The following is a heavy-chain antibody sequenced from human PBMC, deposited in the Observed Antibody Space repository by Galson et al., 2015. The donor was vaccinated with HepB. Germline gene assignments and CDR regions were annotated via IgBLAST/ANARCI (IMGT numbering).Heavy chain of an antibody. CDR2: ISYDGSNK. CDR1: GFTFSSYA. J-gene: IGHJ4*02. V-gene: IGHV3-30*04. D-gene: IGHD5-18*01. CDR3: ARDRFVDRYSYGSIFDY. Sequence: SLRLSCAASGFTFSSYAMHWVRQAPGKGLEWVAVISYDGSNKYYADSVKGRFTISRDNSKNTLYLQMNSLRAEDTAVYYCARDRFVDRYSYGSIFDYWGQGTLVTVSS.